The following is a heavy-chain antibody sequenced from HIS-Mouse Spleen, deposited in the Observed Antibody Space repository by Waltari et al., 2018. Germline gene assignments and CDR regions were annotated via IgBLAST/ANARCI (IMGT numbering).Heavy chain of an antibody. V-gene: IGHV4-39*07. CDR3: AREIPYSSSWYDWYFDL. J-gene: IGHJ2*01. CDR2: IYYSGCT. Sequence: QLQLQESGPGLVKPSETLSLTCTVSGGSISSSSYYWGWIRQPPGKGLEWIGSIYYSGCTYYNPCLKSRVTISVDTSKSQFSLKLSSVTAADTAVYYCAREIPYSSSWYDWYFDLWGRGTLVTVSS. D-gene: IGHD6-13*01. CDR1: GGSISSSSYY.